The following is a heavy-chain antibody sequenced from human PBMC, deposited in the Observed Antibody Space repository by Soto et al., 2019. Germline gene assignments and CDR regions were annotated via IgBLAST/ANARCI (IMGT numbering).Heavy chain of an antibody. CDR2: MSFDGNHQ. CDR1: GFTINRND. Sequence: QVHLVESGGGVVQPGGSLRLSCAASGFTINRNDMYWVRQAPGKGLEWVAVMSFDGNHQHYADSVKGRFTISRDNSKNTLSLEMSSLRRDDTAVYYCASCERFPRVGVDYYALDVWGQGTTVIVSS. D-gene: IGHD3-3*01. V-gene: IGHV3-30*03. J-gene: IGHJ6*02. CDR3: ASCERFPRVGVDYYALDV.